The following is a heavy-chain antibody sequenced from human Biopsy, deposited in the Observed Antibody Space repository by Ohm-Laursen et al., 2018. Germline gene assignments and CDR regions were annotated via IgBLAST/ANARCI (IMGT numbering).Heavy chain of an antibody. V-gene: IGHV1-69*13. CDR3: ARGPHSGSHSCFDY. D-gene: IGHD1-26*01. Sequence: SVKVSCKAPGGTFINYAISWVRQAPGQGLEWMGGIIPMFGTANYAQMFQGRVTISADESTSTSYMELSSLTTEDTAIYYCARGPHSGSHSCFDYWGRGTLVTVPS. CDR1: GGTFINYA. CDR2: IIPMFGTA. J-gene: IGHJ4*02.